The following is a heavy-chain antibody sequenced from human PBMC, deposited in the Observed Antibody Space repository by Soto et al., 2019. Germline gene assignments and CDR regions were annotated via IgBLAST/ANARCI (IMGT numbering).Heavy chain of an antibody. J-gene: IGHJ4*02. D-gene: IGHD3-22*01. CDR3: ARRAYYYDSSGYYYYFDY. V-gene: IGHV5-51*01. CDR1: GYSFTSYW. CDR2: IYPGDPDT. Sequence: GESLKISCKGSGYSFTSYWIGWVRQMPGKGLEWMGIIYPGDPDTRYSPSFQGQVTISADKSISTAYLQWSSLKASDTAMYYCARRAYYYDSSGYYYYFDYWGQGTLVTVSS.